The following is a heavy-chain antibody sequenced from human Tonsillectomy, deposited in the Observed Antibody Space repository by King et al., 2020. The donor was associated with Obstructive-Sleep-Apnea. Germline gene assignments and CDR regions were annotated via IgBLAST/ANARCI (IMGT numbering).Heavy chain of an antibody. CDR1: GYSFTSYG. J-gene: IGHJ5*02. CDR2: ISGYNGKT. V-gene: IGHV1-18*01. Sequence: QLVQSGAEVKKPGASVKVSCKASGYSFTSYGINWVRQAPGQGLEWMGWISGYNGKTNYAQKFQGRVTMTTDTSTTTAYMELRSLRSDDTAVYYCAIDSRVVVVAATQAWFDPWGQGTLVTVSS. D-gene: IGHD2-15*01. CDR3: AIDSRVVVVAATQAWFDP.